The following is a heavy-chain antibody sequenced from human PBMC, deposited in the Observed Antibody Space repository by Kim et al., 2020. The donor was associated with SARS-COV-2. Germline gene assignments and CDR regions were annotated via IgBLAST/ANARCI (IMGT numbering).Heavy chain of an antibody. CDR1: GFTFSSYA. CDR2: ISGSGGST. V-gene: IGHV3-23*01. D-gene: IGHD5-12*01. Sequence: GGSLRLSCAASGFTFSSYAMSWVRQAPGKGLEWVSAISGSGGSTYYADSVKGRFTISRDNSKNTLYLQMNSLRAEDTAVYYCAKDLSNPGYDHEERKDYWGQGTLVTVSS. J-gene: IGHJ4*02. CDR3: AKDLSNPGYDHEERKDY.